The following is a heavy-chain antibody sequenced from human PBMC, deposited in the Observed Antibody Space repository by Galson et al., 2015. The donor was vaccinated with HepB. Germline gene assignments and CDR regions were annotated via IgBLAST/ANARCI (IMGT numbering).Heavy chain of an antibody. Sequence: TLSLTCAVYGGTFSDYYWTWIRQSPGKGLEWIGEINDSGSTNYNPSLESRVTMSVDTSKNQFFLNLRSVTAADTAVYYCARAPGRDLGYCARTNCFFAWFDPWGQGSRVTVSS. CDR1: GGTFSDYY. J-gene: IGHJ5*02. CDR3: ARAPGRDLGYCARTNCFFAWFDP. CDR2: INDSGST. D-gene: IGHD2-2*01. V-gene: IGHV4-34*01.